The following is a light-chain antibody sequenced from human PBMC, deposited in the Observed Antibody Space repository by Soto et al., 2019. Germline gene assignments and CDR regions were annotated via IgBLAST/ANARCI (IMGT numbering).Light chain of an antibody. Sequence: QSALTQPASVSGSPGQSITISCTGTSSDVGRYNLVSWYQQHTGKAPKLMIYEGSKRPSGVSNRFSGSKSGNTASLTISGLQAEDEADYYCLSYSSSTSPYVLGTATKVTVL. CDR3: LSYSSSTSPYV. CDR1: SSDVGRYNL. J-gene: IGLJ1*01. V-gene: IGLV2-14*02. CDR2: EGS.